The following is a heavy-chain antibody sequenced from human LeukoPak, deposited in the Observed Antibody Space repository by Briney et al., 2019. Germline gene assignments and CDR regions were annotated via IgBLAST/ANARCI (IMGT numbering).Heavy chain of an antibody. Sequence: ASVKVSCKASGYTFTSYDINWVRQATGQGLEWMGWMNPNSGNTGYAQKFQGRATMTRSTSISTAYMELSSLRSEDTAVYYCARVSWVTGNDYWGQGTLVTVSS. CDR2: MNPNSGNT. CDR3: ARVSWVTGNDY. J-gene: IGHJ4*02. V-gene: IGHV1-8*01. CDR1: GYTFTSYD. D-gene: IGHD1-26*01.